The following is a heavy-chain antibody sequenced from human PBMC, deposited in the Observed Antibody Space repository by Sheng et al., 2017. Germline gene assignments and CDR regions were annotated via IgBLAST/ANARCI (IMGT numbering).Heavy chain of an antibody. V-gene: IGHV4-31*03. CDR1: GASISSGGYY. CDR3: TRDYAGGYYSDY. Sequence: QVQLQESGPGLVKPSQTLSLTCTVSGASISSGGYYWSWIRQHPGKGLEGIGYIHYTGITYYNPSLKSRVTISMDTSKNQFSLKLSSITAADTAVYYCTRDYAGGYYSDYWGQGTLVTVSS. J-gene: IGHJ4*02. CDR2: IHYTGIT. D-gene: IGHD3-16*01.